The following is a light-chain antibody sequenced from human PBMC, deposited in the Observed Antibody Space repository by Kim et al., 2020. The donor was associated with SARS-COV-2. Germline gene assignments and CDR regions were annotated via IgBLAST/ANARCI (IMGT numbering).Light chain of an antibody. CDR1: SSNIGSNT. Sequence: QSVLTQPPSASGTPGQRVTISCSGSSSNIGSNTVNWYQQLPGTAPKLLIYSNNQRPSGVPDRFSGSKSRTSASLAISGLQSEDEADYYCAAWDDSLHAPAIGSRTKLTVL. CDR2: SNN. CDR3: AAWDDSLHAPA. J-gene: IGLJ1*01. V-gene: IGLV1-44*01.